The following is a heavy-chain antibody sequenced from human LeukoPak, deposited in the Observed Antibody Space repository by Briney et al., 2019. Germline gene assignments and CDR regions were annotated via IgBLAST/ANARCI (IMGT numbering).Heavy chain of an antibody. J-gene: IGHJ6*02. D-gene: IGHD6-13*01. V-gene: IGHV3-33*08. CDR2: IWYDGSNK. CDR1: GFTFSSYG. Sequence: GRSLRLSCAASGFTFSSYGMHWVRQAPGKGLEWVAVIWYDGSNKYYADSVKGRFTISRDNSKNTLYLQMNSLRAEDTAVYYCARQYSSSWYNYYYYGMDVWGQGTTVTVSS. CDR3: ARQYSSSWYNYYYYGMDV.